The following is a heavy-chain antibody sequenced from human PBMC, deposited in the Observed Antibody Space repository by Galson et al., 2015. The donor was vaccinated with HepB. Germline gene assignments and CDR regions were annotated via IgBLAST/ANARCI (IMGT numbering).Heavy chain of an antibody. D-gene: IGHD2-15*01. V-gene: IGHV1-46*02. J-gene: IGHJ6*03. CDR2: INPRGGST. CDR3: ASSSWEGYYYYYMDV. Sequence: SVKVSCKASGYTFNSYYIHWVRQAPGPGLEWMALINPRGGSTSYAHNFQGRVTVTRDTSTRTVYMELSSLRSEDTAIYYCASSSWEGYYYYYMDVWGKGTTVTVSS. CDR1: GYTFNSYY.